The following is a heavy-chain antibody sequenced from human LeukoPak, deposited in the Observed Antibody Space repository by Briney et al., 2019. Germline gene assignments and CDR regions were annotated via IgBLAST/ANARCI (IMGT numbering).Heavy chain of an antibody. J-gene: IGHJ3*02. V-gene: IGHV1-8*01. CDR2: MNPNSGNT. CDR3: ARFRPPGGGYYDSSGYSRSDAFDI. D-gene: IGHD3-22*01. CDR1: GYTFTSYD. Sequence: ASVKVSCKASGYTFTSYDINWVRQATGQGLEWMGWMNPNSGNTGYAQKFQGRVTMTRNTSISTAYMELSSLRSEDTAVYYCARFRPPGGGYYDSSGYSRSDAFDIWGQGTMVTVSS.